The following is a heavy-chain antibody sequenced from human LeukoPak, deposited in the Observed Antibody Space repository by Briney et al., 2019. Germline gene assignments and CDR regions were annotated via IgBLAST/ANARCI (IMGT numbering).Heavy chain of an antibody. CDR2: IWYDGSNK. CDR1: GFTFSSYG. J-gene: IGHJ4*02. D-gene: IGHD3-10*01. Sequence: GRSLRLSCAASGFTFSSYGMHWVRQAPGKGLEWVAVIWYDGSNKYYADSVKGRFTISRDNSKNTLYLQMNSLRAEDTAVYYCARGSITMVRGVVNYYFDYWGQGTLVTVSS. CDR3: ARGSITMVRGVVNYYFDY. V-gene: IGHV3-33*01.